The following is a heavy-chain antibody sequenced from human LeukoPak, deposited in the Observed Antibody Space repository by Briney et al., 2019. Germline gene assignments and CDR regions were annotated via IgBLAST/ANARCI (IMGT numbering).Heavy chain of an antibody. Sequence: GGSLRLSCAVSGFTFSDYYMSWIRQAPGKGLEWVSYIGTSGSPIYYADSVRGRFTISRDNSKNTLYLQMNSLTVEDTAVYYCARDMGWQQFDQWGQGTLVTVSS. CDR3: ARDMGWQQFDQ. CDR1: GFTFSDYY. J-gene: IGHJ4*02. V-gene: IGHV3-11*04. D-gene: IGHD5-24*01. CDR2: IGTSGSPI.